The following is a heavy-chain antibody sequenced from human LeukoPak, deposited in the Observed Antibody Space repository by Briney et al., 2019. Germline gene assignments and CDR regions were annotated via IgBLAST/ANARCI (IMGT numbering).Heavy chain of an antibody. J-gene: IGHJ4*02. CDR2: ISGGGSTI. D-gene: IGHD3-3*01. V-gene: IGHV3-48*01. CDR3: ARTSGFRFLEWLSGFDY. Sequence: GGSLRLSSAASGFTFSSYTMNWVRQAPGKGLEWISYISGGGSTIYYADSVKGRFTISRDSAKNSLFLQMNSLRADDTAVYYCARTSGFRFLEWLSGFDYWGQGALVTVSS. CDR1: GFTFSSYT.